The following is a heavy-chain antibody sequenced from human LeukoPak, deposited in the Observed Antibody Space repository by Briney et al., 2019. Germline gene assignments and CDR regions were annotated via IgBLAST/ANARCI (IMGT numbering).Heavy chain of an antibody. Sequence: GGSLRLSCAASGFTFSSYSMNWVRQAPGKGLEWVSSISSSSSYIYYADSVKGRFTISRDNAKNSLYLQTNSLRAEDTAVYYCARDSEALAGPLDYWGQGTLVTVSS. CDR3: ARDSEALAGPLDY. D-gene: IGHD6-19*01. CDR2: ISSSSSYI. J-gene: IGHJ4*02. CDR1: GFTFSSYS. V-gene: IGHV3-21*01.